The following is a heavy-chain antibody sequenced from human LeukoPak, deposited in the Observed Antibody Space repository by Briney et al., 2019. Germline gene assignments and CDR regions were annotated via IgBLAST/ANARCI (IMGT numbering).Heavy chain of an antibody. V-gene: IGHV3-30-3*01. CDR2: ISYDGSNK. CDR3: ARERGEMATIHFDY. Sequence: GGSLRLSCAASGFTFSSYAMHWVRQAPGKGLEWVAVISYDGSNKYYADSVKGRFTISRDNSKNTLYLQMNSLRAEDTAVYYCARERGEMATIHFDYWGQGTLVTVSS. J-gene: IGHJ4*02. D-gene: IGHD5-24*01. CDR1: GFTFSSYA.